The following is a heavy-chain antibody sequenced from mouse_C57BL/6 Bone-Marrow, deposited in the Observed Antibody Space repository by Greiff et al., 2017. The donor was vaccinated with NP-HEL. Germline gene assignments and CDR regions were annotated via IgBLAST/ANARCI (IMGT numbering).Heavy chain of an antibody. D-gene: IGHD1-1*02. CDR2: IDPSDSYT. J-gene: IGHJ2*01. CDR3: AREGDYGLDY. CDR1: GYTFTSYW. Sequence: QVQLKQPGAELVMPGASVKLSCKASGYTFTSYWMHWVKQRPGQGLEWIGEIDPSDSYTNYNQKFKGKSTLTVDKSSSTAYMQLSSLTSEDSAVYYCAREGDYGLDYWGQGTTLTVSS. V-gene: IGHV1-69*01.